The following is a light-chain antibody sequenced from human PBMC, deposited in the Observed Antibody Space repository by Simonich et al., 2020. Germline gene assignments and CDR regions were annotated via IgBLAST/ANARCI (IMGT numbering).Light chain of an antibody. V-gene: IGKV1-5*01. CDR1: QGISSA. CDR2: DAS. J-gene: IGKJ2*01. Sequence: DIQMTQSPSTLSASVGDRVTITCRASQGISSALAWYQQKPGKAPKLLIYDASSLESGVPSRFSGSGSGTEFTLTISSLQPDDFATYYCQQYNSYSPYTFGQGTKLEIK. CDR3: QQYNSYSPYT.